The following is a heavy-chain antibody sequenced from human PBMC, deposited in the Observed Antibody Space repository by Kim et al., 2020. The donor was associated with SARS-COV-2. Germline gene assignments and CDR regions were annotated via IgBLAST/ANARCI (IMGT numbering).Heavy chain of an antibody. J-gene: IGHJ4*02. Sequence: GGSLRLSCTASGFTFGDYAMSWFRQAPGKGLEWVGFIRSKAYCGTTEYAASVKGRFTISRDDSKSIAYLQMNSLKTEDTAVYYCGSGSYSGGGDYWGQGTLVTVSS. CDR1: GFTFGDYA. D-gene: IGHD3-10*01. V-gene: IGHV3-49*03. CDR3: GSGSYSGGGDY. CDR2: IRSKAYCGTT.